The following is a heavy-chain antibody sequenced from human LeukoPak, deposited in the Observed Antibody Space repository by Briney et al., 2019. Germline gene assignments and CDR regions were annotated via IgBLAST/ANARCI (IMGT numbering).Heavy chain of an antibody. V-gene: IGHV3-53*01. D-gene: IGHD3-10*01. Sequence: GGSLRLSCAASGFTVSSNYMSWVRQAPGKGLEWVSVIYSGGSTYYADSVKGRFTISRDNSKNTLYLQMNSLRAEDTAVYYCAKSPAGLWFGELAFDYWGQGTLVTVSS. J-gene: IGHJ4*02. CDR2: IYSGGST. CDR1: GFTVSSNY. CDR3: AKSPAGLWFGELAFDY.